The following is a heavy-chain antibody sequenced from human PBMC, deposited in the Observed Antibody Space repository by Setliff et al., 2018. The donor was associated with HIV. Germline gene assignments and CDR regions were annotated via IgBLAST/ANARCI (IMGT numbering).Heavy chain of an antibody. CDR3: VRHLSAPRLGSAMT. D-gene: IGHD3-10*01. V-gene: IGHV3-23*01. Sequence: PGGSLRLSCAASGYTFSRYAMSWVRQAPGKGLEWVSGISGSGGGTYYADSVKGRFTISRDNSKNTLYLQMNSLRAEDTAIYFCVRHLSAPRLGSAMTWGQGTLVTVSS. J-gene: IGHJ5*02. CDR1: GYTFSRYA. CDR2: ISGSGGGT.